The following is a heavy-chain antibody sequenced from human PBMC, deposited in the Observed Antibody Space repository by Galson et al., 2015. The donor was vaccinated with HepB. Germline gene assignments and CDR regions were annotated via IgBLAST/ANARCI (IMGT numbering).Heavy chain of an antibody. J-gene: IGHJ6*03. CDR2: INPNSGGT. CDR3: ARPNGYCSSTSCYPRYYYYYMDV. CDR1: GYTFTGYY. V-gene: IGHV1-2*02. Sequence: SVKVSCKASGYTFTGYYMHWVRQAPGQGLEWMGWINPNSGGTNYAQKFQGRVTMTRDTSISTAYMELSRLRSDDTAVYYCARPNGYCSSTSCYPRYYYYYMDVWGKGTTVTVSS. D-gene: IGHD2-2*03.